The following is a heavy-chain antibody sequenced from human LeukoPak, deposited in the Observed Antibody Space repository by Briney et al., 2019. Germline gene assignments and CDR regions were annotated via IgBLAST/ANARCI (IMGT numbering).Heavy chain of an antibody. J-gene: IGHJ4*02. CDR2: ISYDGSNK. Sequence: GRSLRLSCAASGFTFSSYGMHWVRQAPGKGLEWVAVISYDGSNKYYADSVKGRFTISRDNSKNTLYLQMNSLRAEDTAVYYCAKSPTYCSGGSCRIDYWGQGTLVTVFS. V-gene: IGHV3-30*18. CDR3: AKSPTYCSGGSCRIDY. CDR1: GFTFSSYG. D-gene: IGHD2-15*01.